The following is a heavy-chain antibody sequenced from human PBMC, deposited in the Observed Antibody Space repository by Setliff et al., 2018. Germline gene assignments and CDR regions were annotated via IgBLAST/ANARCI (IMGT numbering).Heavy chain of an antibody. Sequence: ASVKVSCKASGYTFTAYYMHWVRQAPGQGLEWMGWINPGSGVTNLAQRFQGRVTMTRDTSISTAYMELSSLRSDDTAVYYCARFSGHNYGSFDSWGQGTLVTVSS. CDR2: INPGSGVT. CDR3: ARFSGHNYGSFDS. CDR1: GYTFTAYY. V-gene: IGHV1-2*02. J-gene: IGHJ4*02. D-gene: IGHD5-18*01.